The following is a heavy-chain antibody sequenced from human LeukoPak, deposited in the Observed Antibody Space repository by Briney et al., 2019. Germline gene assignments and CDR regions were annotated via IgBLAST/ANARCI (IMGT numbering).Heavy chain of an antibody. J-gene: IGHJ4*02. CDR2: INTNTGNP. D-gene: IGHD6-13*01. Sequence: GASVNVSCKASGYTFTKYAMNWMRQAPGQGLEWMGWINTNTGNPTYAQGFTGRFVFSLDTSVSTAYLQISSPKAEDTAVYYCASAPDYSSPHYWGQGTLVTVSS. CDR3: ASAPDYSSPHY. CDR1: GYTFTKYA. V-gene: IGHV7-4-1*02.